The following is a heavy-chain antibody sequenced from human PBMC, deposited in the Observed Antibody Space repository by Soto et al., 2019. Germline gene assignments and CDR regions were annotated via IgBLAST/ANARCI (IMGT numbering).Heavy chain of an antibody. CDR3: ARAGSSRSAYYYGMDV. CDR1: GFTFSSYA. D-gene: IGHD2-2*01. V-gene: IGHV3-30-3*01. Sequence: GGSLRLSCAASGFTFSSYAMHWVRQAPGKGLEWVAVISYDGSNKYYADSVKGRFTISRDNSKNTLYLQMNSLRAEDTAVYYCARAGSSRSAYYYGMDVWGQGTTVTVSS. CDR2: ISYDGSNK. J-gene: IGHJ6*02.